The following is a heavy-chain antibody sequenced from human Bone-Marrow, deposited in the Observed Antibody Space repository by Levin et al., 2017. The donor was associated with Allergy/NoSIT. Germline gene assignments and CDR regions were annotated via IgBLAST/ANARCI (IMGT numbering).Heavy chain of an antibody. Sequence: GGSLRLSCVASGFTFSSYPMSWVRQAPGKGLQWVAVISADGTTKYYADSVKGRFTISRDNLKHTLSLHMSSLRADDTAVYFCVARIDILEGFPIDVCGQGTKVTVSS. CDR3: VARIDILEGFPIDV. J-gene: IGHJ3*01. CDR2: ISADGTTK. D-gene: IGHD3-9*01. CDR1: GFTFSSYP. V-gene: IGHV3-30*04.